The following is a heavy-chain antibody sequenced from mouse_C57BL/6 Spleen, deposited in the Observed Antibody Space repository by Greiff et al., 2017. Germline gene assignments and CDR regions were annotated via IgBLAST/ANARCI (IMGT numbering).Heavy chain of an antibody. J-gene: IGHJ1*03. V-gene: IGHV1-82*01. CDR3: ARPVTTVVRDFDV. Sequence: QVQLQQSGPELVKPGASVKISCKASGYAFSSSWMNWVKQRPGQGLEWIGRIYPGDGDTNYNGKFKGKATLTADKSSSTAYMQLSSLTSEDSAVYFGARPVTTVVRDFDVWGTGTTVTVSS. D-gene: IGHD1-1*01. CDR2: IYPGDGDT. CDR1: GYAFSSSW.